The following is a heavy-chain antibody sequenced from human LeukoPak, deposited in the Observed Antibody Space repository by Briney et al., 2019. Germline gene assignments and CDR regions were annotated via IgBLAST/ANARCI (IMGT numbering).Heavy chain of an antibody. V-gene: IGHV3-23*01. CDR3: AKYCSGISCYSGVDY. CDR1: GFTFSNYA. CDR2: ISAGGST. D-gene: IGHD2-15*01. Sequence: GGSLRLSCAASGFTFSNYAVTWVRQARGKWLEWVSTISAGGSTYYTDPVKGRFTISRDNSKNTLYLQMSSPRVEDTAVYYCAKYCSGISCYSGVDYWGQGTLVTVSS. J-gene: IGHJ4*02.